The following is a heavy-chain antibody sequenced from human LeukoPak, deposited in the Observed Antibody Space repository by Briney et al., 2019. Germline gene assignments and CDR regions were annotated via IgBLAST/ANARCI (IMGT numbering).Heavy chain of an antibody. CDR1: GFTFSNAW. J-gene: IGHJ3*02. Sequence: GGSLRLSCAGSGFTFSNAWWNGVRKAPGKGLNWFGRIKSKTDGGTTDYAAPVKDRFTISRDDPKNTLYLQMNSLKTDDTAVYYCTTFSTAKGVIWGQGTMVTVSS. V-gene: IGHV3-15*01. CDR2: IKSKTDGGTT. CDR3: TTFSTAKGVI. D-gene: IGHD4/OR15-4a*01.